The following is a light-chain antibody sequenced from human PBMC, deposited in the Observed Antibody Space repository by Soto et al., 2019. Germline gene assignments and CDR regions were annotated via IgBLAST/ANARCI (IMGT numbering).Light chain of an antibody. CDR3: QIYGSASTWT. Sequence: EIVLTQSPGTLSLSPGERATLSCRASQSVSSTYLAWYQHKPGQPPTLLIYGAFSRVSGIQDRFSGSGSGTDLTVNISRLEHEAFAVYYCQIYGSASTWTFGQATKVEIK. V-gene: IGKV3-20*01. J-gene: IGKJ1*01. CDR1: QSVSSTY. CDR2: GAF.